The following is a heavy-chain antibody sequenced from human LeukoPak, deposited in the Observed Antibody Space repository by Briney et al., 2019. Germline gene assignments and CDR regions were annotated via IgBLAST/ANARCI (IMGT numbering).Heavy chain of an antibody. CDR2: IYSGGST. J-gene: IGHJ6*02. CDR1: GFTVSSNY. Sequence: PGGSLRLSCAASGFTVSSNYMSWVRQAPGKGLEWVSVIYSGGSTYYADSVKGRFTISRDNSKNTLYLQMNSLRAEDTAVYYCARDRSYGATYYYGMDVWGQGTTVTVSS. V-gene: IGHV3-66*01. CDR3: ARDRSYGATYYYGMDV. D-gene: IGHD4-17*01.